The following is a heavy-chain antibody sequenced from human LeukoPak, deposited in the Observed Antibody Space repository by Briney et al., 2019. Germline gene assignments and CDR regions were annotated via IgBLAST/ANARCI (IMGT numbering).Heavy chain of an antibody. CDR3: ARGNPWGKTYYYDSSGYWIFDY. CDR1: GFTFSSYW. D-gene: IGHD3-22*01. Sequence: QPGGSLRLSCAASGFTFSSYWMSWVRQAPGKGLEWVANIKQDGSEKYYVDSVKGRFTISRDNAKNSLYLQMNSLRAEDTAVYYCARGNPWGKTYYYDSSGYWIFDYWGQGTLVTVSS. V-gene: IGHV3-7*04. CDR2: IKQDGSEK. J-gene: IGHJ4*02.